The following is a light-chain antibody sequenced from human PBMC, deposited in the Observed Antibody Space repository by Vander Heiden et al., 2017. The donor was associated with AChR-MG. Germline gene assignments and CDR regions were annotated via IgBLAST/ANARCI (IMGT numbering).Light chain of an antibody. CDR3: QQYNSYSYT. CDR2: KAS. Sequence: DIQLTQSPSTLSASVGDRVTITCRASQSISSWLAWYQQKPGKAPKLLIYKASSLESGVPSRCSGSGSGTEFTLTISSLQPDDVATYYFQQYNSYSYTFGQGTKLEIK. J-gene: IGKJ2*01. V-gene: IGKV1-5*03. CDR1: QSISSW.